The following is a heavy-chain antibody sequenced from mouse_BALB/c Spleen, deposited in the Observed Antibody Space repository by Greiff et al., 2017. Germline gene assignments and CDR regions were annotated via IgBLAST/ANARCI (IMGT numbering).Heavy chain of an antibody. J-gene: IGHJ3*01. CDR3: SEDSAVYYCIYYDYDDGRPSFAY. V-gene: IGHV1-87*01. Sequence: QVHVKQSGPELARPWASVKISCQAFYTFSRRVYFAIRDTNYWMQWVKQRPGQGLEWIGAIYPGNGDTSYNQKFKGKATLTADKSSSTAYLQLSSLTSEDSAVYYCIYYDYDDGRPSFAYWGQGTLVTVSA. D-gene: IGHD2-4*01. CDR2: GQGLEWIG. CDR1: YTFS.